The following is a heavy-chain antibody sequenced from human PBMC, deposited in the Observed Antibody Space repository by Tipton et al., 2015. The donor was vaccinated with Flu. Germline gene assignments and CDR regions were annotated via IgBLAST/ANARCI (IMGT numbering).Heavy chain of an antibody. Sequence: TLSLTCTVSGGSISSSSYYWGWIRQPPGKGLEWIGSIYYSGSTYYNPSLQSRVTISVDTSKNQFSLKMSSVTAADTAVYYCARVTGPPYYYGMDVWGQGTTVTVSS. CDR3: ARVTGPPYYYGMDV. J-gene: IGHJ6*02. CDR2: IYYSGST. V-gene: IGHV4-39*07. CDR1: GGSISSSSYY.